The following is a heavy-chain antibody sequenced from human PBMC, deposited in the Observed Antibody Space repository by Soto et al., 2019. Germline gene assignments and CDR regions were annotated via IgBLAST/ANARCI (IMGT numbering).Heavy chain of an antibody. CDR3: ARGDSTDCSNGVCSFFYNHGMDA. V-gene: IGHV1-2*04. J-gene: IGHJ6*02. D-gene: IGHD2-8*01. Sequence: ASVKVSCKASGYRFTDYHIHWVRQAPGQGLEWLGRINPKSGGTSTAQKFQGWVTMTTDTSISTASMELTRLTSDDTAIYFCARGDSTDCSNGVCSFFYNHGMDAWGQGTTVTVSS. CDR2: INPKSGGT. CDR1: GYRFTDYH.